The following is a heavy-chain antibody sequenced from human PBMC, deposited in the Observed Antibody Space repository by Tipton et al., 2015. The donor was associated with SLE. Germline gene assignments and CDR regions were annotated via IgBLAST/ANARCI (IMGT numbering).Heavy chain of an antibody. J-gene: IGHJ4*02. CDR2: ISGSGGST. Sequence: SLRLSCAASGFTFSSYAMSWVRQAPGKGLEWVSTISGSGGSTYYADSVKGRFTISRDNSKNTLYLQMNSLRAEDTAVYYCAKNDFWSGWPPDYWGQGTLVTVSS. CDR1: GFTFSSYA. CDR3: AKNDFWSGWPPDY. D-gene: IGHD3-3*01. V-gene: IGHV3-23*01.